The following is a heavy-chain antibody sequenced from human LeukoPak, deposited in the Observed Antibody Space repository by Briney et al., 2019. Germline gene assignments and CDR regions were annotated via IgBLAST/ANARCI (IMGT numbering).Heavy chain of an antibody. D-gene: IGHD1-26*01. Sequence: GGSLRLSCAASGFIFSDYGMHWVRQAPGKGLEWVAFIRYDASNKYYTDSVKGRFTISRDNSKNTLYLQMNSLRAEDTAVYYCAKDGNFRVPGDDWGQGTLVTVSS. V-gene: IGHV3-30*02. CDR3: AKDGNFRVPGDD. CDR2: IRYDASNK. J-gene: IGHJ4*02. CDR1: GFIFSDYG.